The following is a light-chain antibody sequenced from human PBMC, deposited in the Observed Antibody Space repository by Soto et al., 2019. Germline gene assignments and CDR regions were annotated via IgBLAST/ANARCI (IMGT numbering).Light chain of an antibody. CDR3: QQSYIAPYT. CDR1: QTISSY. Sequence: DIQMTQSPSSLSASVGDRVTITCRASQTISSYLNWYQQKPGKAPKLLIYAASSLQSGVASRFSGSGSGTDFTLTISSLQPEDYATYFCQQSYIAPYTFGQGTTLEIK. CDR2: AAS. V-gene: IGKV1-39*01. J-gene: IGKJ2*01.